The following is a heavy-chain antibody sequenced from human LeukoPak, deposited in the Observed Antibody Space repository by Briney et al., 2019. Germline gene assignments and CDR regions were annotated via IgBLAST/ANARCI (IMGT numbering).Heavy chain of an antibody. V-gene: IGHV1-8*03. CDR1: GYTFTSYD. CDR3: ARGTYYDSSAYSGVRLFDY. D-gene: IGHD3-22*01. Sequence: VASVKVSCKASGYTFTSYDINWVRQATGQGLEWMGWMNPNSGNTGYAQKFQGRVTITRNTSISTAYMELTRLTSGDTAVYYCARGTYYDSSAYSGVRLFDYWGQGTLVTVSS. CDR2: MNPNSGNT. J-gene: IGHJ4*02.